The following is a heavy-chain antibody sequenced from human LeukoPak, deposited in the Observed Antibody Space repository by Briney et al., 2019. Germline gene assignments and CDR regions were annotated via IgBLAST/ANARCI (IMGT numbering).Heavy chain of an antibody. CDR1: GFTFSSYS. CDR2: ISSSSMIL. Sequence: GGSLRLSCAASGFTFSSYSMNWVRQAPGKGLEWVPYISSSSMILYYADSLQGRFTISRDNAKNSLYLQMNSLRDEDTAVYYCARTSYYGSGTYYPVFDSWGQGTLVTVSS. V-gene: IGHV3-48*02. CDR3: ARTSYYGSGTYYPVFDS. J-gene: IGHJ4*02. D-gene: IGHD3-10*01.